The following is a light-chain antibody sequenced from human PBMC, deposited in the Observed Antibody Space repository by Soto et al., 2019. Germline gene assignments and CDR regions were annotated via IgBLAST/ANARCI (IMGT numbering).Light chain of an antibody. CDR3: SSYTNTPSVNDV. CDR2: DVR. V-gene: IGLV2-14*03. J-gene: IGLJ1*01. CDR1: SSDVGGWDL. Sequence: QSALTQPASVSGSPGQSIVIPCTGTSSDVGGWDLVSWYQQQPGKAPKLMIYDVRIRPSGVSTASLTISGLQAADEGDYYCSSYTNTPSVNDVCGPGTKLTVL.